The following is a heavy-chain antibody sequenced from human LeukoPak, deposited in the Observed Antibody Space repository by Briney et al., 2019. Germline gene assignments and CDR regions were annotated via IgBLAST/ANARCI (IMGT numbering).Heavy chain of an antibody. CDR3: AREQWLVPHYFDY. J-gene: IGHJ4*02. V-gene: IGHV1-18*01. CDR1: GYTFTSYG. D-gene: IGHD6-19*01. Sequence: ASVKVSCKGSGYTFTSYGISWVRQAPGQGLQLMGWISTYNGNTNYAQRLQGRVTMTTATSTSTAYMELRSLRSDDTAVYYCAREQWLVPHYFDYWGQGTLVTVSS. CDR2: ISTYNGNT.